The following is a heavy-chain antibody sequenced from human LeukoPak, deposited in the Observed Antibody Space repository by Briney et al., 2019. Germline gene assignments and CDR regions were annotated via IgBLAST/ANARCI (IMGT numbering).Heavy chain of an antibody. CDR3: ARGAEAETSPLDF. CDR1: GYNFRDYY. J-gene: IGHJ4*02. D-gene: IGHD6-13*01. CDR2: INPKSGGT. Sequence: ASVKVSCKASGYNFRDYYMHWVRQAPGQGLEWLGWINPKSGGTDYAQQFQGRVTMTRDTSSSTDYLEVRSLRSDDTAVYYCARGAEAETSPLDFWGQGTPVTVSS. V-gene: IGHV1-2*02.